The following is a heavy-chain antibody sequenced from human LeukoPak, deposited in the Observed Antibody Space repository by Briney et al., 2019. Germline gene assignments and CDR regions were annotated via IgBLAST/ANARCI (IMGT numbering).Heavy chain of an antibody. D-gene: IGHD1-26*01. CDR3: ARVIGIFDY. V-gene: IGHV3-74*01. J-gene: IGHJ4*02. CDR1: GFTFSSYW. CDR2: INSDGGST. Sequence: GGSLRLSCAASGFTFSSYWMHWLRQAPGKGLVGVSRINSDGGSTSYADSVKGRFTISRDNANNPLYLQTNSLSAEDTAVYYCARVIGIFDYWGQGTLVTVSS.